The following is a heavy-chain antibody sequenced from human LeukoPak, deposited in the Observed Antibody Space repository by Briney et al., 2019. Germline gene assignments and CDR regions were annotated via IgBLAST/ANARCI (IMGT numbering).Heavy chain of an antibody. V-gene: IGHV4-59*12. J-gene: IGHJ5*02. CDR1: GGSISSYY. D-gene: IGHD2-2*01. CDR2: IYYSGST. CDR3: ARDLLGYCSSTSCPGGTTFDP. Sequence: SETLSLTCTVSGGSISSYYWSWIRQPAGKGLEWIGYIYYSGSTNYNPSLKSRVTISVDTSKNQFSLKLSSVTAADTAVYYCARDLLGYCSSTSCPGGTTFDPWGQGTLVTVSS.